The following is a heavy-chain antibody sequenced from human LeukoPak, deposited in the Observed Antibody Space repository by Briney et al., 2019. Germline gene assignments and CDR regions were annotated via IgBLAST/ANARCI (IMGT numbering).Heavy chain of an antibody. Sequence: ASVKVSCKASGYTFTSYGISWVRQAPGQGLEWMGWISVYNGNTNYAQKLQGRVTMTTDTSTSTAYMELRSLRSDDTAVYYCARESSSGWYPLYWGQGTLVTVSS. CDR1: GYTFTSYG. CDR3: ARESSSGWYPLY. D-gene: IGHD6-19*01. CDR2: ISVYNGNT. J-gene: IGHJ4*02. V-gene: IGHV1-18*04.